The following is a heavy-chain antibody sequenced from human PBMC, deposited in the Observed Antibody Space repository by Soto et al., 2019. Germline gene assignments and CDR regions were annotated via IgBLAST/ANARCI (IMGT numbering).Heavy chain of an antibody. Sequence: SVKFSCKASGGSFSSYAISWVRQAPVQGLEWMGGIIPIFGTATYAQKFQGRVTIIADKSTSTAYMELSSLRSEDTAVYYCARAGPVAGNHAFDIWGQGTLVTVSS. J-gene: IGHJ3*02. CDR2: IIPIFGTA. D-gene: IGHD6-19*01. CDR3: ARAGPVAGNHAFDI. V-gene: IGHV1-69*06. CDR1: GGSFSSYA.